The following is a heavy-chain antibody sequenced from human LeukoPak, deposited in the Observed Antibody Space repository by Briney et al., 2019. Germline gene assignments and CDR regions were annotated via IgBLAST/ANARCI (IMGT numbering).Heavy chain of an antibody. CDR3: ARDKGTSYLSSFDY. J-gene: IGHJ4*02. D-gene: IGHD6-6*01. CDR2: IYYSGST. CDR1: GDSISSYY. Sequence: SETLSLTCTVSGDSISSYYWSWIRQPPGKGLEWIGYIYYSGSTNYNPSLKSRVTISVDTSKNQFSLKLSSVTAADTAVYYCARDKGTSYLSSFDYWGQGTLVTVSS. V-gene: IGHV4-59*01.